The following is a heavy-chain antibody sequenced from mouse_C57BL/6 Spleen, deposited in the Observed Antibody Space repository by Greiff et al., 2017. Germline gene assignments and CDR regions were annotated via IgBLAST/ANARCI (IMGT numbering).Heavy chain of an antibody. Sequence: QVQLQQPGAELVRPGSSVKLSCKASGYTFTSYWMDWVKQRPGQGLEWIGNIYPSDSETHYNQKFKDKATLTVDKSSSTAYMQLSSLTSEDSAVXYCARRVNSFDYWGQGTTLTVSS. D-gene: IGHD2-12*01. CDR2: IYPSDSET. J-gene: IGHJ2*01. CDR3: ARRVNSFDY. CDR1: GYTFTSYW. V-gene: IGHV1-61*01.